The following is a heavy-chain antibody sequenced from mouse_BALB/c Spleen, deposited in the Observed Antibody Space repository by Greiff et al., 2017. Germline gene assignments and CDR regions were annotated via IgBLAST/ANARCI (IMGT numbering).Heavy chain of an antibody. Sequence: QVQLKQSGAELVRPGTSVKISCKATGYTFSSYWIEWVKQRPGHGLEWIGEILPGSGSTNYNEKFKGKATFTADTSSNTAYMQLSSLTSEDSAVYYCAKDYYGPDYWGQGTTLTVSS. D-gene: IGHD1-2*01. CDR2: ILPGSGST. V-gene: IGHV1-9*01. J-gene: IGHJ2*01. CDR1: GYTFSSYW. CDR3: AKDYYGPDY.